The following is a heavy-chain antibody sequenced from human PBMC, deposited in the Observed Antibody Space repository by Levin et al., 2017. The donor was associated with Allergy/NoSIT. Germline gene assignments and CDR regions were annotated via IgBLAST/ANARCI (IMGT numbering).Heavy chain of an antibody. CDR3: SSCYCSDYYYYGMDG. Sequence: SVKVSCKASGGTFSSYAISWVRQAPGQGLEWMGGIIPIFGTANYAQKFQGRVTITADESTSTAYMELSSLRSEDTAVYYCSSCYCSDYYYYGMDGWGQGTTVTVSS. J-gene: IGHJ6*02. V-gene: IGHV1-69*13. CDR1: GGTFSSYA. CDR2: IIPIFGTA. D-gene: IGHD2-15*01.